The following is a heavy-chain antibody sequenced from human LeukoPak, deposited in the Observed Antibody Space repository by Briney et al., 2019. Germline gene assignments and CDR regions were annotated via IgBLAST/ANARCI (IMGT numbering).Heavy chain of an antibody. Sequence: PSETLSLTCTVSGGSISSYYWSWIRQPAGKGLEWIGRIYTSGSTNYNPSLKSRVTMSVDTSKNQFSLKLSSVTAADTAVYYCARGQGSSYYYYYGMDVWGQGTTVTVSS. CDR3: ARGQGSSYYYYYGMDV. D-gene: IGHD1-26*01. CDR1: GGSISSYY. J-gene: IGHJ6*02. V-gene: IGHV4-4*07. CDR2: IYTSGST.